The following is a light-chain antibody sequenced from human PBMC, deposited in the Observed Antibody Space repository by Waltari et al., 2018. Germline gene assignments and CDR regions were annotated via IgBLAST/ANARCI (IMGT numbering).Light chain of an antibody. J-gene: IGLJ3*02. CDR2: EVS. V-gene: IGLV2-14*01. CDR1: SSDVGSSNY. CDR3: SSYTSSSTPWV. Sequence: QSALTQPASVSGSPGQSITVSCTGTSSDVGSSNYVSWYQQHPGKAPKLMIYEVSHRPSGVSNRFSGSKSGNTASLTISGLQAEDEADYYCSSYTSSSTPWVFGGGTKVTVL.